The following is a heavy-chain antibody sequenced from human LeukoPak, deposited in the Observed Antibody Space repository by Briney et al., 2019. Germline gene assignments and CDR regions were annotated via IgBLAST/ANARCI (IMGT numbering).Heavy chain of an antibody. CDR3: ARGTMIFGVAPPHFDY. D-gene: IGHD3/OR15-3a*01. CDR2: ISGHNGNT. CDR1: GYTFTSYG. Sequence: ASVKVSCKASGYTFTSYGMSWERQAPGQGLEWMGWISGHNGNTKYAQKLQGRVSMTSDATTSTAYMELRSLRSDDTAVYYCARGTMIFGVAPPHFDYWGQGTLVTVSS. V-gene: IGHV1-18*01. J-gene: IGHJ4*02.